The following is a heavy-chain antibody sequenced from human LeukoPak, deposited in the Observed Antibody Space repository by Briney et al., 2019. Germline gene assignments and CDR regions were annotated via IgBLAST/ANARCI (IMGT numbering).Heavy chain of an antibody. V-gene: IGHV4-38-2*02. CDR2: IYHSGST. Sequence: PSETLSLTCTVSGYSISSGYYWGWIRQPPGKGLEWIGSIYHSGSTYYNPSLKSRVTISVDTSKNQFSLKLSSVTAADTAVYYCVADPINFDFWGQGTLVTVSS. CDR3: VADPINFDF. CDR1: GYSISSGYY. J-gene: IGHJ4*02.